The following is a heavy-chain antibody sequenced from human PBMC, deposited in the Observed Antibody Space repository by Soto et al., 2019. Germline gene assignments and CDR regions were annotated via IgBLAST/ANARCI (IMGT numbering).Heavy chain of an antibody. CDR3: AREWEQGSCFDH. V-gene: IGHV1-8*01. D-gene: IGHD1-1*01. CDR1: GYTFSSYD. CDR2: MNPNSGDT. Sequence: EASVKVSCKTSGYTFSSYDINWVRQAAGQGLEWMGWMNPNSGDTAYAQKFQGRVTMTRNTSISTAYMELSSLTSEDTAVYYCAREWEQGSCFDHWGQGTPVTVSS. J-gene: IGHJ4*02.